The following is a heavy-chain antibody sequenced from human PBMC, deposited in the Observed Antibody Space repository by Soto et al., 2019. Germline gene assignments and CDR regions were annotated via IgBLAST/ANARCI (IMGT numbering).Heavy chain of an antibody. CDR2: ISYDGSDK. V-gene: IGHV3-30*18. CDR1: GFTFSSYG. Sequence: QVQLVESGGGVVQPGRSLRLSCAASGFTFSSYGMHWVRQAPGKGLEWVAVISYDGSDKYYADSVKGRFTISRDKSKNTLYLQMNSLRAEDTAVFYCAQAVYEGDIDYWGQGTLVTVSS. J-gene: IGHJ4*02. CDR3: AQAVYEGDIDY. D-gene: IGHD2-21*02.